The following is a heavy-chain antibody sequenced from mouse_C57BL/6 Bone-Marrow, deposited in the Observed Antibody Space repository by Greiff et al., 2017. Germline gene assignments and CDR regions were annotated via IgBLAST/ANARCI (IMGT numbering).Heavy chain of an antibody. D-gene: IGHD2-2*01. J-gene: IGHJ3*01. CDR1: GYTFTSYW. CDR3: ARGYDPFAY. V-gene: IGHV1-69*01. Sequence: QVQLQQPGAELVMPGASVKLSCKASGYTFTSYWMHWVQQRPGQGLEWIGEIDPSDSYTNYNQQFKGKSTLTVDKSSSTAYMQLSSLTSKDAAVYYCARGYDPFAYWGQGTLVTVSA. CDR2: IDPSDSYT.